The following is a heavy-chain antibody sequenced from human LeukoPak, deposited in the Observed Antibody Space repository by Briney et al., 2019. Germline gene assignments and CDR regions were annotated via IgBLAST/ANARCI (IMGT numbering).Heavy chain of an antibody. J-gene: IGHJ4*02. Sequence: SETLSLTCTVSGGSISSYYCSWIRQPPGTGLEWIGYIYYSECTNYYPSLKNRITISGHTSKNQYSLKLSSVTAAETAVYYFSRDHSIPGSGYNYWGQGTLVTVSS. CDR1: GGSISSYY. CDR2: IYYSECT. CDR3: SRDHSIPGSGYNY. D-gene: IGHD6-19*01. V-gene: IGHV4-59*01.